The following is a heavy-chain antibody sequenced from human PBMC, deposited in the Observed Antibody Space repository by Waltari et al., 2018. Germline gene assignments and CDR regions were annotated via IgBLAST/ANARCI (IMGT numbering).Heavy chain of an antibody. J-gene: IGHJ4*02. Sequence: QLQLQESGPGLVKPSGTLSLTCAVSGDSMSSTYWWSWVRQPPGKALEWLGQVHGSGKTNYNPPFASRVTISLDTYNKQFSLKVTSATAADTAVYYCARDRGRGLYLDSGGPGTLVTVSP. CDR3: ARDRGRGLYLDS. CDR2: VHGSGKT. D-gene: IGHD2-15*01. CDR1: GDSMSSTYW. V-gene: IGHV4-4*02.